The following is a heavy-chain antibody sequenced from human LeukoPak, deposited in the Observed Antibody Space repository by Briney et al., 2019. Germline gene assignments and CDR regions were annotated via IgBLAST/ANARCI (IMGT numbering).Heavy chain of an antibody. D-gene: IGHD6-13*01. J-gene: IGHJ4*02. Sequence: GGSLRLSCAASGFTFSSHAMHWVRQAPGKGLEWVAVISYDGSNKYYADSVKGRFTISRDNSKNTLYLQMNSLRAEDTAVYYCARDQRGRAAAGTYFDYWGQGTLVTVSS. CDR3: ARDQRGRAAAGTYFDY. CDR1: GFTFSSHA. CDR2: ISYDGSNK. V-gene: IGHV3-30-3*01.